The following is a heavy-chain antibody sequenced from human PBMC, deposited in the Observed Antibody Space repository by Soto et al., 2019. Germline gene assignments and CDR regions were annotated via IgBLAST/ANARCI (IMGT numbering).Heavy chain of an antibody. CDR2: ISGSGGST. Sequence: EVQLLESGGGLVQPGGSRRLSCAASGFTFSSYAMSWVRQAPGKGLEWVSAISGSGGSTYYADSVKGLFTISRDNSKNTLYLQMNSLRAEDTAVYYCAKEGTGITGTEPLGYWGQGTLVTVSS. CDR1: GFTFSSYA. V-gene: IGHV3-23*01. D-gene: IGHD1-7*01. CDR3: AKEGTGITGTEPLGY. J-gene: IGHJ4*02.